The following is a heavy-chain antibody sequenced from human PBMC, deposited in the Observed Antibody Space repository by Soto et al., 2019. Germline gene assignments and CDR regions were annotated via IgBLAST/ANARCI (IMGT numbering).Heavy chain of an antibody. D-gene: IGHD1-26*01. Sequence: SETLSVTCTVSGGSVPSSSHYWGWIRQPPGKGLEWIARIYYTGNTYYSPSLKSRVTISVDTSKNQFSLKLSSVTAADTAVYYCARASRKGGSYWNYYYYGMDVWGQGTTVT. V-gene: IGHV4-39*07. CDR2: IYYTGNT. J-gene: IGHJ6*02. CDR3: ARASRKGGSYWNYYYYGMDV. CDR1: GGSVPSSSHY.